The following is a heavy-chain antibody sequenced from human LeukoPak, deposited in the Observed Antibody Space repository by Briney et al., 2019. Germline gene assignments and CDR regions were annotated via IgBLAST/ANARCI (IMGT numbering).Heavy chain of an antibody. V-gene: IGHV3-33*01. J-gene: IGHJ4*02. D-gene: IGHD1-26*01. CDR3: ARQSYSGDYYSYFDY. CDR1: GFTFSSYG. CDR2: IWFDGSKE. Sequence: PGGSLRLSCAASGFTFSSYGMHWVRQAPGKGLERVALIWFDGSKEYYADSVKGRITISRDNSKNTLYLQMNSLRSEDTAVYYCARQSYSGDYYSYFDYWGQGTQVTVSS.